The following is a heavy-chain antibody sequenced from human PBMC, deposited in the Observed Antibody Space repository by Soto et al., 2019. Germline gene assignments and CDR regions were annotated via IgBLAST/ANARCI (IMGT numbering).Heavy chain of an antibody. CDR2: INSDGTST. CDR1: GFTLSRYY. Sequence: EVQLVESGGGLVQPGGSLRLSCTASGFTLSRYYMQWVRQAPGKGLVWVSHINSDGTSTTLADSVKGRFTISRDNAKNTLYLQMNSLRVEDTAMYYCVRDNYGVDYWGRGTLVTVSS. J-gene: IGHJ4*02. CDR3: VRDNYGVDY. D-gene: IGHD3-16*01. V-gene: IGHV3-74*03.